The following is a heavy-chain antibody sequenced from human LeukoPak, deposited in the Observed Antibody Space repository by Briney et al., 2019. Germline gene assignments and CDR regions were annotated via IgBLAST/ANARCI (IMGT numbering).Heavy chain of an antibody. Sequence: GGSLRLSCAASGFTVSSNYMTWVRQAPGKGLEWVSYISHTGSTMSYADSVKGRFTISRDNARNSLYLQMNSLRAEDTAVYYGASPPLSGTGSSRPLAGMDVWGQGTTVTVSS. V-gene: IGHV3-48*04. CDR2: ISHTGSTM. CDR3: ASPPLSGTGSSRPLAGMDV. J-gene: IGHJ6*02. CDR1: GFTVSSNY. D-gene: IGHD3-10*01.